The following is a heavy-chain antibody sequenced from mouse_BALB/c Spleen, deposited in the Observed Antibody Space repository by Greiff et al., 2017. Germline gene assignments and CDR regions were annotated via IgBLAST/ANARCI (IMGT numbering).Heavy chain of an antibody. V-gene: IGHV3-6*02. CDR3: ASPDY. Sequence: EVQLKESGPGLVKPSQSLSLTCSVTGYSITSGYYWNWIRQFPGNKLEWMGYISYDGSNNYNPSLKNRISITRDTSKNQFFLKLNSVTTEDTATYYCASPDYWGQGTTLTVSS. CDR1: GYSITSGYY. J-gene: IGHJ2*01. CDR2: ISYDGSN.